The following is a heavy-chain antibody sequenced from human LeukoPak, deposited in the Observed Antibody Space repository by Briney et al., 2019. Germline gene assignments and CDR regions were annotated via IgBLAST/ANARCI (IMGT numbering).Heavy chain of an antibody. J-gene: IGHJ5*02. CDR3: ARDNSVRDEAWWFNP. CDR2: IIPIFGTA. Sequence: SVKVSCKASGGTFSSYAISWVRQAPGQGLEWMGGIIPIFGTANYAQKFQGRVTLTRDMSTSTDYLELSSLRSEDTAVYYCARDNSVRDEAWWFNPWGQGTLVTVSS. V-gene: IGHV1-69*05. CDR1: GGTFSSYA. D-gene: IGHD5-24*01.